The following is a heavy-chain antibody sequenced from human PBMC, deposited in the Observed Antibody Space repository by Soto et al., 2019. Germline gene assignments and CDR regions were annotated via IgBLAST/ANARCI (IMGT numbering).Heavy chain of an antibody. CDR1: GFTFSSYD. V-gene: IGHV3-21*01. CDR2: ISTSSSYI. J-gene: IGHJ4*02. Sequence: GGSLRLSCAASGFTFSSYDMNWVRQAPGKGLEWVSSISTSSSYIYYADSVKGRFTISRDNAKNSPNLQMNSLRVEDTAVYDCAAALGTYSPFDYWGQGTPVTVSS. D-gene: IGHD5-18*01. CDR3: AAALGTYSPFDY.